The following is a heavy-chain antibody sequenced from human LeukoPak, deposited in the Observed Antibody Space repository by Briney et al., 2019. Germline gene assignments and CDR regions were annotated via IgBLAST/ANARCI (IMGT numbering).Heavy chain of an antibody. V-gene: IGHV4-39*01. CDR3: ARLGVWFGEKGFDY. J-gene: IGHJ4*02. CDR2: IYYSGST. CDR1: GGSISSSSYY. D-gene: IGHD3-10*01. Sequence: SETLSLTCTVSGGSISSSSYYWGWIRQPPGKGLEWIGSIYYSGSTYYNPSLKSRVTISVDTSKNQFSLKLSSVTAADTAVYYCARLGVWFGEKGFDYWGQGTLVTVSS.